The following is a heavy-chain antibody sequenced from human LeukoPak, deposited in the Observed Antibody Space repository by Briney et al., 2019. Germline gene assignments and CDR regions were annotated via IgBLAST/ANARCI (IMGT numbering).Heavy chain of an antibody. CDR2: IYYSGST. CDR1: GGSISSSSYY. J-gene: IGHJ4*02. D-gene: IGHD6-13*01. CDR3: ARDAGIAAAGQPRAPTYFDY. Sequence: SETLSLTCTVSGGSISSSSYYWGWIRQPPGKGLEWIGSIYYSGSTYYNPSLKSRVTISVDTSKNQFSLKLSSVTAADTAVYYCARDAGIAAAGQPRAPTYFDYWGQGTLVTVSS. V-gene: IGHV4-39*07.